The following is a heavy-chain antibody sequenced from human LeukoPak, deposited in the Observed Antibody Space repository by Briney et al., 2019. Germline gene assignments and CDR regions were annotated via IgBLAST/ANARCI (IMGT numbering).Heavy chain of an antibody. J-gene: IGHJ5*02. CDR1: GGSISSYY. Sequence: SETLSLTCTVSGGSISSYYWSWIRQPPGKGLEWIGYIYYSGSTNYNPSLKSRVTISVDTSKNQFSLKLSSVTAADTAVYYCARSREIGGLWFDPWGQGTLVTVSS. D-gene: IGHD3-10*01. CDR2: IYYSGST. V-gene: IGHV4-59*01. CDR3: ARSREIGGLWFDP.